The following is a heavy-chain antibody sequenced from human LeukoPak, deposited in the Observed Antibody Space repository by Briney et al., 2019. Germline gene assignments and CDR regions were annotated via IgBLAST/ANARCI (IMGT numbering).Heavy chain of an antibody. J-gene: IGHJ4*02. CDR2: IYYSGST. CDR1: GGSISSSSYY. D-gene: IGHD3-22*01. V-gene: IGHV4-39*01. CDR3: ASEGSYYDSRGLRDY. Sequence: SETLSLTCTVSGGSISSSSYYWGWIRQPPGKGLEWIGSIYYSGSTYYNPSLKSRVTISVDTSKNQFSLKLSSVTAADTAVYYCASEGSYYDSRGLRDYWGQGTLVTVSS.